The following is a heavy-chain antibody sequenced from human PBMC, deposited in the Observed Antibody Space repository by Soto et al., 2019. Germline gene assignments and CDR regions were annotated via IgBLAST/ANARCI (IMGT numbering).Heavy chain of an antibody. Sequence: EVQLVESGGGLVQPGGSLRLSCEASGFTLSSYSMNWARQAPGQGLEWVSYISSSSSTIYYADFVKGRFTISRDNAKNSPYLQMNSLRDEDTAVYYCARDNPRSSGWDVWGQGTTVTVSS. CDR1: GFTLSSYS. V-gene: IGHV3-48*02. CDR3: ARDNPRSSGWDV. CDR2: ISSSSSTI. J-gene: IGHJ6*02.